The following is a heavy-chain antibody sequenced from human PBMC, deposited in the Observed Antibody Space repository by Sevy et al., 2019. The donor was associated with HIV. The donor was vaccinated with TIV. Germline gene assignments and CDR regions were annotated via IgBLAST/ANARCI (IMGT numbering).Heavy chain of an antibody. CDR2: ISDGGGST. Sequence: GGSLRLSCAASGFTFSNYAMTWVRQAPGKGLEWVSGISDGGGSTYYADSVKGRFTISRDNSRNTLYLQKNSLRVEDTAVYYCAKIVLRIVGTTTDRLDNWGQGTLVTVSS. CDR1: GFTFSNYA. D-gene: IGHD1-26*01. CDR3: AKIVLRIVGTTTDRLDN. V-gene: IGHV3-23*01. J-gene: IGHJ4*02.